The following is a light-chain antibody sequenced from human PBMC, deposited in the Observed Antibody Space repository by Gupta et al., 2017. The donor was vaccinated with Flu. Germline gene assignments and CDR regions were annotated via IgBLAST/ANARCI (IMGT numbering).Light chain of an antibody. CDR3: QVWDSATNHVV. J-gene: IGLJ2*01. CDR2: QDT. CDR1: DLQQKS. Sequence: GQAATITCSGDDLQQKSVCWYQQKPGLPPLLVIYQDTKRPSRIPDRFSGSYSGNTATLTIRGTQAVDEADYHCQVWDSATNHVVFGGGTKLTVL. V-gene: IGLV3-1*01.